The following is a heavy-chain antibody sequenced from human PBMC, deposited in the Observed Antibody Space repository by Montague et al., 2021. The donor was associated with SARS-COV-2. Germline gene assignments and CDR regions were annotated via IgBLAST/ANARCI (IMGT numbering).Heavy chain of an antibody. Sequence: SETLPLTCTVSGGSIRSYSWSWIRQPAAKGLDWIGRIFASGGTIYSPSLRSRVSMSVDASKNQFSFILTSVTAADTGVYFCARDGGFYGSGGYSLWGQGTLVTVSS. CDR1: GGSIRSYS. CDR3: ARDGGFYGSGGYSL. V-gene: IGHV4-4*07. J-gene: IGHJ4*02. CDR2: IFASGGT. D-gene: IGHD3-10*01.